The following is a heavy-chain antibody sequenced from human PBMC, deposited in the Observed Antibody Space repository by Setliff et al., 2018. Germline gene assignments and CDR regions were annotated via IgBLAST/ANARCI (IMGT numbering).Heavy chain of an antibody. V-gene: IGHV3-7*01. CDR1: GFTFSRYW. CDR3: ARDQVGSSGYFNWFDP. CDR2: IKEDGSEK. D-gene: IGHD3-22*01. J-gene: IGHJ5*02. Sequence: PGGSLRLSCVASGFTFSRYWMSWVRQAPGKGLEWVANIKEDGSEKYYGESVKGRFTMSRDNAKNSLYLQMNSLRAEDTAVYYCARDQVGSSGYFNWFDPWGQGTLVTVSS.